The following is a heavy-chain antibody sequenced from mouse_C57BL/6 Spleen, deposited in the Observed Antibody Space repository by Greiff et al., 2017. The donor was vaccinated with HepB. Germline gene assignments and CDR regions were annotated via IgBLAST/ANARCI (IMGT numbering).Heavy chain of an antibody. J-gene: IGHJ3*01. D-gene: IGHD3-2*02. CDR3: ARWEGSSGYGGFAY. Sequence: EDQLQQSGPELVKPGASVKISCKASGYSFTGYYMHWVKQSHGNILDWIGYIYPYNGVSSYNQKFKGKATLTVDKSSSTAYMELRSLTSEDSAVYYCARWEGSSGYGGFAYWGQGTLVTVSA. CDR2: IYPYNGVS. V-gene: IGHV1-31*01. CDR1: GYSFTGYY.